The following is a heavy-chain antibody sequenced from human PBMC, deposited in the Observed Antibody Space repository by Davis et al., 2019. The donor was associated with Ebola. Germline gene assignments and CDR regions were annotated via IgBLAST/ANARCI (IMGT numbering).Heavy chain of an antibody. J-gene: IGHJ4*02. CDR3: ASTYY. CDR2: LYPCDSHT. V-gene: IGHV5-51*01. CDR1: RNTLPSFW. Sequence: GESLKISCKHSRNTLPSFWIGWVRQMPGKGLEWMGLLYPCDSHTRYRPSFQGLVPFSADKSISTAYLQWSSLKASDTAIYYCASTYYWGQGTLVTVSS.